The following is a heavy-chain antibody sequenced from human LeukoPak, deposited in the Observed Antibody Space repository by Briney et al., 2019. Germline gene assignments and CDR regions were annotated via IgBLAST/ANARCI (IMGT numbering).Heavy chain of an antibody. D-gene: IGHD6-13*01. CDR3: ARDHRSSWYVDY. CDR2: ISFSGDII. J-gene: IGHJ4*02. Sequence: GGPLRLLCTASGFTLCISYMTWVRRATGGGLAWVSYISFSGDIIHYADSVKGRFIVSRENTKNSLYLQMNSLRAEDTAVYYCARDHRSSWYVDYWGQGTLVTVSS. CDR1: GFTLCISY. V-gene: IGHV3-11*04.